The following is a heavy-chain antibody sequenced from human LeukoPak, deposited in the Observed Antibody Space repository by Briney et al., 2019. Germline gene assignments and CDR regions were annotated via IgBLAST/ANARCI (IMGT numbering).Heavy chain of an antibody. V-gene: IGHV4-59*01. CDR2: IYYSGST. CDR1: GGSISSYY. Sequence: SETLSLTCTVSGGSISSYYWSWIRQPPGKGLEWIGYIYYSGSTNYNPSLKSRVTISVDTSKNQFSLKLSSVTAADTAVYYCASNYDILTGYRPLGYWGQGTLVTVSS. J-gene: IGHJ4*02. CDR3: ASNYDILTGYRPLGY. D-gene: IGHD3-9*01.